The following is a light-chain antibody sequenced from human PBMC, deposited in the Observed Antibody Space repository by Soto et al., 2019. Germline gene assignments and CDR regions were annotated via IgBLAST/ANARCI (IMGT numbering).Light chain of an antibody. Sequence: DIVLTQSPGTLSLSPGDTATLSCRATQTFTGNFLAWYQQKPGQAPRLLIYHASTRATGIPDRFSGSGSVTDFTLTISTLDPEDFAVYYCQQYGSSPQAFGQGTKVEIK. V-gene: IGKV3-20*01. CDR3: QQYGSSPQA. CDR1: QTFTGNF. J-gene: IGKJ1*01. CDR2: HAS.